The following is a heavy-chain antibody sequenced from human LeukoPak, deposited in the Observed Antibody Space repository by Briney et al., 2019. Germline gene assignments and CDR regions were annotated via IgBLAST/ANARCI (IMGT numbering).Heavy chain of an antibody. V-gene: IGHV3-7*01. J-gene: IGHJ4*02. Sequence: GGSLRLSCAASGFTFRTYWMSWVRQAPGKGLEWVANIKQDGSEEYYVDSVRGRFTISRDNAKNSLSLQMNSLRAEDTAVYYCTSQGYCSSGSCSFPRHPFDYWGQGTLVTVSS. CDR3: TSQGYCSSGSCSFPRHPFDY. D-gene: IGHD2-15*01. CDR2: IKQDGSEE. CDR1: GFTFRTYW.